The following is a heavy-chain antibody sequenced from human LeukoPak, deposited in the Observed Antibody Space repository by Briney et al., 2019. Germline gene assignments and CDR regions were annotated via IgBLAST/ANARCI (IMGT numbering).Heavy chain of an antibody. J-gene: IGHJ4*02. CDR3: AKVPPSITILAYFDY. CDR1: GFTFSSYG. D-gene: IGHD3-3*01. Sequence: GGSLRLSCAASGFTFSSYGMHWVRQAPGKGLEWVAFIRYDGSNKYYADSVKGRFTISRDNSKNTLYLQMNSLRAEDTAVYYCAKVPPSITILAYFDYWGQGTLVTVSS. V-gene: IGHV3-30*02. CDR2: IRYDGSNK.